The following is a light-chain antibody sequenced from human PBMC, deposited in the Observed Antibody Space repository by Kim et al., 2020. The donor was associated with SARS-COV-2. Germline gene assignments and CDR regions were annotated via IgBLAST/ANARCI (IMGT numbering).Light chain of an antibody. CDR3: AAWDDSPSAWV. V-gene: IGLV1-47*01. CDR1: SSNIGPNY. J-gene: IGLJ3*02. Sequence: QSVLTQPPSASGTPGQRVTVTCSGNSSNIGPNYVYWYQHFPGTAPKLLIFRNYQRPSGVPDRFSGSKSGTSASLAIIGLRSEDEADYHCAAWDDSPSAWVFGGGTKVTVL. CDR2: RNY.